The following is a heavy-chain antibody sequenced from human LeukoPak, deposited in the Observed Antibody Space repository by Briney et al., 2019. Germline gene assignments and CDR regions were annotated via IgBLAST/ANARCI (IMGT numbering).Heavy chain of an antibody. J-gene: IGHJ6*02. CDR1: GGSFSGYY. V-gene: IGHV4-34*01. CDR2: INHSGST. Sequence: PSETLSLTCAVYGGSFSGYYWSWIRQPPGKGLEWIGEINHSGSTNYNPSLKSRVTISVDTSKNQFSLKLSSVTAADTAVYYCARGGGSSWYYYGMDVWGQGTTVTVSS. CDR3: ARGGGSSWYYYGMDV. D-gene: IGHD6-13*01.